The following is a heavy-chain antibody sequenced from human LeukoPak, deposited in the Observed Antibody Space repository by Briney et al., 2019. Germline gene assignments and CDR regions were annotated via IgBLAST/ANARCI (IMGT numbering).Heavy chain of an antibody. Sequence: SETLSLTCTVSGDSISSNSDYWGWIRQPPGKGLEWIGSAYYRGSTDYNPSIKSRVTISVDTSKNQLSLRLDSVTAADTAVYYCARGRRYYYDSSGYYYTYWGQGTLVTVSS. V-gene: IGHV4-39*07. CDR2: AYYRGST. CDR1: GDSISSNSDY. D-gene: IGHD3-22*01. CDR3: ARGRRYYYDSSGYYYTY. J-gene: IGHJ4*02.